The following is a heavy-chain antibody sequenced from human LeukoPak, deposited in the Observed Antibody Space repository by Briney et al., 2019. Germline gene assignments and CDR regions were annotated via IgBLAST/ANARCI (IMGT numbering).Heavy chain of an antibody. CDR2: INHSGST. Sequence: PSETLSLTCAVYGGSFSGYYWSWIRQPPGKELEWIGEINHSGSTNYNPSLKSRVTISVDTSKNQFSLKLSSVTAADTAVYYCARSGRWLHRVGFDYWGQGTLVTVSS. J-gene: IGHJ4*02. V-gene: IGHV4-34*01. CDR3: ARSGRWLHRVGFDY. D-gene: IGHD5-24*01. CDR1: GGSFSGYY.